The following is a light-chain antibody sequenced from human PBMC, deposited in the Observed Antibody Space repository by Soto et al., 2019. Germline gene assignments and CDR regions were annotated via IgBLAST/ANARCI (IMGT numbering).Light chain of an antibody. Sequence: DIQMTQSPSSLSASVGDRVTITCRASQTISSYLNWYQQKPGQAPKLLIYAASSLQSGVPSRFSGSGSGTDFTLTISSLQPEDFATYYCQQGYSSPQYTFGQGTKLDVK. V-gene: IGKV1-39*01. CDR3: QQGYSSPQYT. J-gene: IGKJ2*01. CDR2: AAS. CDR1: QTISSY.